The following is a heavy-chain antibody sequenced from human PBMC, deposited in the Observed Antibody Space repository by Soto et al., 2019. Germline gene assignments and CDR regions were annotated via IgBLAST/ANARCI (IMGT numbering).Heavy chain of an antibody. D-gene: IGHD3-3*01. CDR2: INPNSGGT. Sequence: QVQLVQSGAEVKKPGASVKVSCKASGYTFTGYYMHWVRQAPGQGLEWMGWINPNSGGTNYAQKFQGRVTMTRDTSISTAYMDLSRLKSDDTAVYYCARAPESITILGVVTPSWFPPWAQEPLFPVSS. CDR1: GYTFTGYY. CDR3: ARAPESITILGVVTPSWFPP. V-gene: IGHV1-2*02. J-gene: IGHJ5*02.